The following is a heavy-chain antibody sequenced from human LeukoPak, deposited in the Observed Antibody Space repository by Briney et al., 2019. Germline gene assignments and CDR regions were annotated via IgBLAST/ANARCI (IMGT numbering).Heavy chain of an antibody. V-gene: IGHV4-39*01. CDR2: IYYSGST. Sequence: SETLSLTCTVSGGSISSSSYYWGWIRQPPGKGLEWIGSIYYSGSTYHNPSLKSRVTISVDTSKNQFSLKLSSVTAADTAVYYCARRPYCSGGSCYSMNYFDYWGQGTLVTVSS. CDR1: GGSISSSSYY. D-gene: IGHD2-15*01. CDR3: ARRPYCSGGSCYSMNYFDY. J-gene: IGHJ4*02.